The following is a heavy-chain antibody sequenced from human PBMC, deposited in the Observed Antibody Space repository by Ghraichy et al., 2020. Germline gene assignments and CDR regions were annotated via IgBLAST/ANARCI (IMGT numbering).Heavy chain of an antibody. CDR3: ARGGLRSGWRYDY. J-gene: IGHJ4*02. CDR2: IYSGGST. V-gene: IGHV3-53*01. D-gene: IGHD6-19*01. Sequence: RGSLRLSCAASGFTVSSNYMSWVRQAPGKGLEWVSVIYSGGSTYYADSVKGRFTISRDNSKNTLYLQMNSLRAEDTAVYYCARGGLRSGWRYDYWGQGTLVTVSS. CDR1: GFTVSSNY.